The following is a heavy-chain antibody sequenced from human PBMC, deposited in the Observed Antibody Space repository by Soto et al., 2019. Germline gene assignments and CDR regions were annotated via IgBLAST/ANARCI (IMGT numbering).Heavy chain of an antibody. CDR3: ARVNVVVVAATREYYFDY. D-gene: IGHD2-15*01. J-gene: IGHJ4*02. CDR2: INPNSGGT. V-gene: IGHV1-2*02. CDR1: GYTFTGYY. Sequence: SVKVSCKSSGYTFTGYYMHWVRQAPGQGLEWMGWINPNSGGTNYAQKFQGRVTMTRDTSISTAYMELSRLRSDDTAVYYCARVNVVVVAATREYYFDYWGQGTLVTVSS.